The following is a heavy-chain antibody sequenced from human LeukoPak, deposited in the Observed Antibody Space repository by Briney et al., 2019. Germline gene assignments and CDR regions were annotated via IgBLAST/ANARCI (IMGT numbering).Heavy chain of an antibody. Sequence: GGSLRLSCAASGFTFSSYAMHWVRQAPGKGLEWAAVISYDGSNKYYADSVKGRFTISRDNSKNTLYLQMNSLRAEDTAVYYCARPIGYCSSTSCYPLDYWGQGTLVTVSS. CDR3: ARPIGYCSSTSCYPLDY. CDR1: GFTFSSYA. CDR2: ISYDGSNK. J-gene: IGHJ4*02. D-gene: IGHD2-2*01. V-gene: IGHV3-30-3*01.